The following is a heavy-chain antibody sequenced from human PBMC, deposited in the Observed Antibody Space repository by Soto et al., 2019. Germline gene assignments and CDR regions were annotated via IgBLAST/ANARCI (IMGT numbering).Heavy chain of an antibody. CDR2: ISAYNGST. J-gene: IGHJ6*02. CDR3: AREGDGMDV. Sequence: ASVKVSCKASGYTFTRYGISWVRQAPGQGLEWMGWISAYNGSTSYAQKFQGRVTMTRDTSTSTVYMELSSLRSEDTAVYYCAREGDGMDVWGQGTTVTVSS. CDR1: GYTFTRYG. V-gene: IGHV1-18*01. D-gene: IGHD3-16*01.